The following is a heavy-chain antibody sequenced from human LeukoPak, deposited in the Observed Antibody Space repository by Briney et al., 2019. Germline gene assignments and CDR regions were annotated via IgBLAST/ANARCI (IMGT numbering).Heavy chain of an antibody. CDR1: GYTFTSYD. CDR3: ASKTGGYSYGPKTHYYYMDV. Sequence: ASVKVSCKASGYTFTSYDINWVRQVTGQGLEWMGWMNPNSGDTGYAQKFQGRVTITADKSTSTAYMELSSLRSEDTAVYYCASKTGGYSYGPKTHYYYMDVWGKGTTVTVSS. CDR2: MNPNSGDT. V-gene: IGHV1-8*03. D-gene: IGHD5-18*01. J-gene: IGHJ6*03.